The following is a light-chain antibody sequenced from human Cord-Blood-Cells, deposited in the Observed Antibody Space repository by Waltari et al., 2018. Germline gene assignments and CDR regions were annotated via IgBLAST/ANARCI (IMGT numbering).Light chain of an antibody. Sequence: QSALTQPASVSGSPGQSITISCTGTSSDVVGYNYVSWYQQHPGKAPKLMIYDVSNRPSGFSNRFSGSKSGNTASLTISGLQAEDEADYYCSSYTSSSTPVVFGGGTKLTVL. J-gene: IGLJ2*01. CDR1: SSDVVGYNY. CDR2: DVS. V-gene: IGLV2-14*01. CDR3: SSYTSSSTPVV.